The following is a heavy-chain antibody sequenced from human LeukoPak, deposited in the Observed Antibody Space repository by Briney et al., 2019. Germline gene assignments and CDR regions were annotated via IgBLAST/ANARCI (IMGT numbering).Heavy chain of an antibody. CDR3: ARDSPYSSGWHPKGAQEHYFDY. J-gene: IGHJ4*02. Sequence: GGSLRLSCAASGFTFSSYWMSWVRQAPGKGLEWVAHIKQDGSEKYYVDSVKGRFTISRDNAKNSLYLQMNSLRAEDTAVYYCARDSPYSSGWHPKGAQEHYFDYWGQGTLVTVSS. CDR2: IKQDGSEK. CDR1: GFTFSSYW. V-gene: IGHV3-7*01. D-gene: IGHD6-19*01.